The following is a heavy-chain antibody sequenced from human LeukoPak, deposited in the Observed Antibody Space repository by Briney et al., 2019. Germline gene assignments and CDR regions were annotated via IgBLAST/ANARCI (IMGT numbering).Heavy chain of an antibody. Sequence: SETLSLTCAVSGYSIRSGYYWGWIRQPPGKGLEWIGSIYYSGSTYYNPSLKSRVTISVDTSKNQFSLRLSSVTAADTAVYYCARRVSSWHFFDYWGQGTLVTVSS. D-gene: IGHD6-13*01. J-gene: IGHJ4*02. CDR3: ARRVSSWHFFDY. V-gene: IGHV4-38-2*01. CDR1: GYSIRSGYY. CDR2: IYYSGST.